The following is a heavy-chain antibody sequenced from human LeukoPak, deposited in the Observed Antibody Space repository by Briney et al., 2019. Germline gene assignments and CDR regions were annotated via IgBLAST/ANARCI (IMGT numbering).Heavy chain of an antibody. V-gene: IGHV4-28*01. CDR1: GYSITSSSW. CDR2: IYHSGTT. Sequence: PSETLSLTCAVSGYSITSSSWWGWIRQPPGKGLEWIGYIYHSGTTYYNPSLQSRVTISVDRSKNQFSLKLSSVTAADTAVYYCASAVTTPEDYYYYGMDVWGQGTTVTVSS. CDR3: ASAVTTPEDYYYYGMDV. J-gene: IGHJ6*02. D-gene: IGHD4-17*01.